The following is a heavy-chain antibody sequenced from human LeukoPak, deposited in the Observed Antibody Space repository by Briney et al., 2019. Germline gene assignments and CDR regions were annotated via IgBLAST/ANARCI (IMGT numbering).Heavy chain of an antibody. CDR2: ISSSSTTI. D-gene: IGHD2-21*02. CDR3: AGLTVVTATRSLDY. V-gene: IGHV3-48*02. J-gene: IGHJ4*02. CDR1: GLSITSYS. Sequence: GGSLRLSCAASGLSITSYSMNWVRQAPGKGLEWVSHISSSSTTIDYADSVKGRFTISRDNAKNSLYLQMNSLRDEDTAVYYCAGLTVVTATRSLDYWGQGTLVTVSS.